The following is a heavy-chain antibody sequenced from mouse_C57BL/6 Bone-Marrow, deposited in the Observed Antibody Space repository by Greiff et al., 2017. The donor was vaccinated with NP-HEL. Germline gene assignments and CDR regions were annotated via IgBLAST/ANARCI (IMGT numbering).Heavy chain of an antibody. CDR3: ARGGYYYGSSFPYWYFDV. Sequence: QVQLQQSGAELAKPGASVKLSCKASGYTFTSYWMHWVKQRPGQGLEWIGYINPSSGYTKYNQKFKDKATLTADKSSSTAYMQLSSLTYEDSAVYYCARGGYYYGSSFPYWYFDVWGTGTTVTVSS. J-gene: IGHJ1*03. D-gene: IGHD1-1*01. V-gene: IGHV1-7*01. CDR2: INPSSGYT. CDR1: GYTFTSYW.